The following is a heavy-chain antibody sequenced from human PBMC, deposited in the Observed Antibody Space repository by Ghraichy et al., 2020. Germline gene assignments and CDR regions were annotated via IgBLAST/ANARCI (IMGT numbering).Heavy chain of an antibody. J-gene: IGHJ4*02. CDR3: AHSYSPYWRGYSPYDYVWGSPDY. Sequence: SGPTLVKPTQTLTLTCTFSGFSLSTSGVGVGWIRQPPGKALEWLALIYWDDDKRYSPSLKSRLTITKDTSKNQVVLTMTNMDPVDTATYYCAHSYSPYWRGYSPYDYVWGSPDYWGQGTLVTVSS. CDR2: IYWDDDK. CDR1: GFSLSTSGVG. V-gene: IGHV2-5*02. D-gene: IGHD3-16*01.